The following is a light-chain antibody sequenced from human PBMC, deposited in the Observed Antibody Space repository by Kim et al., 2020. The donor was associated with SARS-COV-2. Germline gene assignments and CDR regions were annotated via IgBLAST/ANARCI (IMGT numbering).Light chain of an antibody. CDR1: TSNIGRNA. CDR2: TNN. J-gene: IGLJ2*01. Sequence: GQRVSISGSGTTSNIGRNAVSWYQHLPGTAPTPLLYTNNQRPSGVPDRFSGSKSGTSASLAISGLQSEDEADYYCSTWDDSLNAVIFGGGTQLTVL. V-gene: IGLV1-44*01. CDR3: STWDDSLNAVI.